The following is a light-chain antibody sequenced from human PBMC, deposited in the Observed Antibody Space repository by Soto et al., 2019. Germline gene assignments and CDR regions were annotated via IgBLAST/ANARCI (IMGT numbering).Light chain of an antibody. V-gene: IGLV2-23*02. CDR2: EVS. J-gene: IGLJ2*01. CDR1: SSDVGSYNL. CDR3: CSYAGSSTLVV. Sequence: QSALTQPASVSGSPGQSITISCTGTSSDVGSYNLVSWYQQHPGKAPKLMIYEVSKRPSGVSNRFSGSKSGNTASLTISGLQAGDEADYYCCSYAGSSTLVVFGGGTELTVL.